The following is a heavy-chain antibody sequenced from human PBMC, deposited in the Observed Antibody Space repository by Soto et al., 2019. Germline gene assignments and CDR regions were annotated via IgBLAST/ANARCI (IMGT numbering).Heavy chain of an antibody. CDR3: IKASTVTGVGGYR. V-gene: IGHV3-74*01. J-gene: IGHJ5*02. CDR2: ISSDGRNT. CDR1: GFAFSSYW. Sequence: EVQLVESGGGLVQPGGSVRLSCAASGFAFSSYWMQWVRQAPGKGPVWVSRISSDGRNTTYADFVKGRFTISRDNAENTLHLQMTSLTDADTAVHYCIKASTVTGVGGYRWGQGTLVTVSS. D-gene: IGHD6-19*01.